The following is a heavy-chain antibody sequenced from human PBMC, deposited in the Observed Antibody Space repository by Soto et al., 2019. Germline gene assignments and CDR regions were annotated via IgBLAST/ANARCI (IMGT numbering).Heavy chain of an antibody. Sequence: SETLSLTCTVSGGSISSSSYYWGWIRQPPGKGLEWIGSIYYSGSTYYNPSLKSRVTISVDTSKNQFSLKLSSVTAADTAVHYCARRGKTTVAIDYWGQGTLVTVSS. V-gene: IGHV4-39*01. CDR2: IYYSGST. J-gene: IGHJ4*02. CDR1: GGSISSSSYY. CDR3: ARRGKTTVAIDY. D-gene: IGHD4-17*01.